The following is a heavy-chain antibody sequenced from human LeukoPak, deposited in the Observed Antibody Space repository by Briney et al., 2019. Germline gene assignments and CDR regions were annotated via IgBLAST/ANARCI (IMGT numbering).Heavy chain of an antibody. Sequence: PGASLRLSCAASGFIFSNYAMSWVRQAPGKGLEWVSAIFGRGSSTYYPDSVKGRFTISRDNYKNTLYLQLNRLRAEDADVYYCAKWGDYDILTGYYDSDYWGQGTLVTVSS. D-gene: IGHD3-9*01. V-gene: IGHV3-23*01. CDR3: AKWGDYDILTGYYDSDY. CDR2: IFGRGSST. CDR1: GFIFSNYA. J-gene: IGHJ4*02.